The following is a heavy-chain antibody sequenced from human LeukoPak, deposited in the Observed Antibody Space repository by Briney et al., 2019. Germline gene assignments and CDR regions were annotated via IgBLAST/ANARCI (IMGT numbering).Heavy chain of an antibody. D-gene: IGHD5-12*01. Sequence: ASVKVSCKASGYTFTSYDINWVRQAPGQGLEWMGWINPNSGGTNYAQNFQGRVTMTRDTSISTAYMELSRLRSDDTAVYYCTRSAGYDYPDYWGQGTLVTVSS. J-gene: IGHJ4*02. V-gene: IGHV1-2*02. CDR1: GYTFTSYD. CDR3: TRSAGYDYPDY. CDR2: INPNSGGT.